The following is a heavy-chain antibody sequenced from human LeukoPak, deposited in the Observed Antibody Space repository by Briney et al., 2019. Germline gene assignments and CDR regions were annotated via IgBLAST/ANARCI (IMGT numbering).Heavy chain of an antibody. D-gene: IGHD1-26*01. CDR2: INAGNGNT. V-gene: IGHV1-3*01. CDR1: GYTFTSYA. J-gene: IGHJ4*02. CDR3: ARDRVVGWHEDFDY. Sequence: ASVKVSCKASGYTFTSYAMHWCQAPGQRLEWMGWINAGNGNTKYSQKFQGRVTITRDTSASTAYMELSSLRSEDTAVYYCARDRVVGWHEDFDYWGQGTLVTVSS.